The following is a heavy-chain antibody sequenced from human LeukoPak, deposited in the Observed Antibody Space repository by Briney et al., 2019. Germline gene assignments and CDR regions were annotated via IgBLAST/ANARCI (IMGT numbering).Heavy chain of an antibody. CDR2: ISASGGTT. CDR3: AKTMYPGDWNRGLNY. V-gene: IGHV3-23*01. J-gene: IGHJ4*02. CDR1: GFTFSSYV. D-gene: IGHD1-1*01. Sequence: GGSLRLSCAASGFTFSSYVMNWVRLAPGKGLEWVSVISASGGTTYYADSVKGRFTMSRDNSKNTLYLQMNSLRAEDTAVYYCAKTMYPGDWNRGLNYWGKGPLVTVSS.